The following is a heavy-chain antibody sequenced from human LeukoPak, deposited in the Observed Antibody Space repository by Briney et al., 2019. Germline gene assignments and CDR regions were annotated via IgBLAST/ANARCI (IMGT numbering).Heavy chain of an antibody. D-gene: IGHD3-22*01. CDR2: IKEDGSEK. Sequence: GGSLRLSCAASGFTFSSYWMSWVRQAPGKGLEWVANIKEDGSEKYYVDSVKGRFTISRDNAKNSLYLQMNSLRTEDTAVYYCARDSVHGYYDSSGYSALFDQWGQGTLVTVSS. CDR1: GFTFSSYW. CDR3: ARDSVHGYYDSSGYSALFDQ. V-gene: IGHV3-7*01. J-gene: IGHJ4*02.